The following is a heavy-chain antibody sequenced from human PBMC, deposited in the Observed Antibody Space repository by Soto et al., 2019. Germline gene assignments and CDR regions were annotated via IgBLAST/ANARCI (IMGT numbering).Heavy chain of an antibody. J-gene: IGHJ5*02. CDR3: ARDLVVAATPIGFDP. V-gene: IGHV1-46*01. CDR2: INPSGGST. D-gene: IGHD2-15*01. Sequence: ASVKVSCKASGYTFTSYYMHWVRQAPGQGLEWMGIINPSGGSTSYAQKFQGRVTMTRDTSTSTVYMEPSSLRSEDTAVYYCARDLVVAATPIGFDPWGQGTLVTVSS. CDR1: GYTFTSYY.